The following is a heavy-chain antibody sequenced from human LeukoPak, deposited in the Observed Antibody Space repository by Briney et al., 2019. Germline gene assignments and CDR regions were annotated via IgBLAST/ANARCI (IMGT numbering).Heavy chain of an antibody. V-gene: IGHV3-23*01. CDR3: AKEMGVVVLRLSGFDY. D-gene: IGHD2-15*01. Sequence: GGSLRLSCAASGFTFSSDAMSWVRQGPGKGLEWVSAISGSGGSTYYADSVKGRFTISRDNSKNTLYLQMNSLRAEDTAVYYCAKEMGVVVLRLSGFDYWGQGTLVTVSS. CDR1: GFTFSSDA. J-gene: IGHJ4*02. CDR2: ISGSGGST.